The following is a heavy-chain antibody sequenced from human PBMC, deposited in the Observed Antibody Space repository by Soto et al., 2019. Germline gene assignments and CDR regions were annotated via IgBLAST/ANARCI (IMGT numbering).Heavy chain of an antibody. Sequence: EVQLLESGGKLVQPGGSLTLSCAASGFTFSTYAMDWVRQAPGKGLEWVSGVSASGLNTDYADPVKGRFYISRDNSKNTASLHTNSLRAEDTDLYYCAKDRPRGTSRCSFEYWGQGTPVTVSS. V-gene: IGHV3-23*01. CDR1: GFTFSTYA. CDR2: VSASGLNT. J-gene: IGHJ4*02. CDR3: AKDRPRGTSRCSFEY. D-gene: IGHD3-16*01.